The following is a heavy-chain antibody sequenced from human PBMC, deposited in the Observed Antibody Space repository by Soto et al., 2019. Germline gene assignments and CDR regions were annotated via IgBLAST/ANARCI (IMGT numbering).Heavy chain of an antibody. CDR1: GFTFTKTW. CDR3: TTYDYIWGPYRDRWAY. J-gene: IGHJ4*02. V-gene: IGHV3-15*01. D-gene: IGHD3-16*02. Sequence: VQLVESGGGLVKPGGSLRLSCAASGFTFTKTWMSWVRQAPGKGLEWVARIKSDTDGGTTDYGAPVEGRYAISRDDSRNTLFLQMNSLKMEDTAVYYCTTYDYIWGPYRDRWAYWGQGTLVTVSS. CDR2: IKSDTDGGTT.